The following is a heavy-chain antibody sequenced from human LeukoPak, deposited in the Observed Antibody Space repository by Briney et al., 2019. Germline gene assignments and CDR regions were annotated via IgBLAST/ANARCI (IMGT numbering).Heavy chain of an antibody. CDR3: ARGLGWGATIFDY. CDR1: GGSISSYY. J-gene: IGHJ4*02. Sequence: SETLSLTCTVSGGSISSYYWTGIRQPPGKGLEWIGYMYHSGTTSNNPSLKSRVTISVDTSKNQFSLKVRSVTAADTAVYYCARGLGWGATIFDYWGQGALVTVSS. D-gene: IGHD1-26*01. V-gene: IGHV4-59*01. CDR2: MYHSGTT.